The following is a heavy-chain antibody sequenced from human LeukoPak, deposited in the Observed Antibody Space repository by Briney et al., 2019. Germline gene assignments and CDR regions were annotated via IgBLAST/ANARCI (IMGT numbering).Heavy chain of an antibody. V-gene: IGHV3-23*01. J-gene: IGHJ4*02. D-gene: IGHD6-13*01. CDR2: ISGSGGST. Sequence: GGSLRLSCAASGFTFSSYAMSWVRQAPGKGLEWVSAISGSGGSTYYADSVKGRFTISRDNSKNTLYLQMNSLRAEDTAVYYCAKDRDSSSWYGYPFDYWGQGTLVTVSS. CDR1: GFTFSSYA. CDR3: AKDRDSSSWYGYPFDY.